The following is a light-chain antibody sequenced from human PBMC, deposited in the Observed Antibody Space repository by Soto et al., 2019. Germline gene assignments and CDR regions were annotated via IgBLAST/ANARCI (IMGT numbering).Light chain of an antibody. CDR3: QQRKSYPST. CDR1: QDINTY. Sequence: DIELTQSPSFLSSSVGDRVTITCRASQDINTYLAWYQQKPGKAPKLLIFAASNLQNGIPSRFSGSGSGTEFTVTITSLQPEDFATYYCQQRKSYPSTFGQGTRLEIK. CDR2: AAS. V-gene: IGKV1-9*01. J-gene: IGKJ5*01.